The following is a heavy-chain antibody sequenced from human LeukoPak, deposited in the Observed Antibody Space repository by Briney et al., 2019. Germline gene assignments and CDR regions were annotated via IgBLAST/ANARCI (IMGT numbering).Heavy chain of an antibody. D-gene: IGHD3-22*01. J-gene: IGHJ3*02. CDR2: ISGSGGST. CDR1: GFTFSSYA. V-gene: IGHV3-23*01. Sequence: PGGSLRLSCAASGFTFSSYAMSWVRQAPGKGLEWVSAISGSGGSTYYADSVKGRFTISRDNSKNTLYLQMNSLRAEDTAVYYCQTYTMIVVVGAFDIWGQGTMVTVSS. CDR3: QTYTMIVVVGAFDI.